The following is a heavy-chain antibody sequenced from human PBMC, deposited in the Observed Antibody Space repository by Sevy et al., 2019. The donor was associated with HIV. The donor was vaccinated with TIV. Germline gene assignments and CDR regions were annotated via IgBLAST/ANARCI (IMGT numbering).Heavy chain of an antibody. V-gene: IGHV3-74*01. J-gene: IGHJ4*02. Sequence: GGSLRLSCAASGFTFSSYWMHWVRQAPGKGLVWVSRVNSDGSSTSHADSVKGRFTISRDNSKNTLYLQMNSLRAEDTAVYYCARGAAAGTFDYWGQGTLVTVSS. CDR2: VNSDGSST. CDR1: GFTFSSYW. CDR3: ARGAAAGTFDY. D-gene: IGHD6-13*01.